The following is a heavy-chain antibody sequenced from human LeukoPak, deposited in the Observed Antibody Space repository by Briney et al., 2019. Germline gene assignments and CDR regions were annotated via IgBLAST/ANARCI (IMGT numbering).Heavy chain of an antibody. CDR2: NYYSGST. CDR3: ARDHYDFWSGYYTGSRFDP. CDR1: GGSISSYY. V-gene: IGHV4-59*01. D-gene: IGHD3-3*01. Sequence: PSETLSLTCTVSGGSISSYYWSWIRQPPGKGLEWIGYNYYSGSTNYNPSLKSRVTISVDTSKNQFYLNLSSVTAADTAVYYCARDHYDFWSGYYTGSRFDPWGQGTLVTVSS. J-gene: IGHJ5*02.